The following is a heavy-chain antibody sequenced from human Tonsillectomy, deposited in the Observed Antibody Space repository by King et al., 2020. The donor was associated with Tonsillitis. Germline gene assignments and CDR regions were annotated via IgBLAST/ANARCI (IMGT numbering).Heavy chain of an antibody. CDR1: GFTFTNAW. V-gene: IGHV3-15*01. CDR3: PTSTIALVRVDPQDADY. CDR2: VRSKTDGGTT. D-gene: IGHD5-24*01. J-gene: IGHJ4*02. Sequence: VQLVESGGGLVKPGGSLRVSCVASGFTFTNAWMSWVRQAPGKGLEWVGRVRSKTDGGTTDYAAPVKGRFTISRDDSKNTLYLQMNSLKTADTAVYYCPTSTIALVRVDPQDADYWGQGTLVTVSS.